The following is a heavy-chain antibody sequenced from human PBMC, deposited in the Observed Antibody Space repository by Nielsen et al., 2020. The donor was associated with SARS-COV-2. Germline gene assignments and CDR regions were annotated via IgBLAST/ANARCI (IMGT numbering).Heavy chain of an antibody. Sequence: LRLSCTVSGGSISSGDHYWSWIRQPPGKGLEWIGYIYYSGSTYYNPSLKSRVTISVDTSKNQFSLKLSSVTAADTALYYCARERVGGITIFGVVTRYGMDVWGQGTTVTVSS. CDR1: GGSISSGDHY. J-gene: IGHJ6*02. CDR2: IYYSGST. CDR3: ARERVGGITIFGVVTRYGMDV. D-gene: IGHD3-3*01. V-gene: IGHV4-30-4*01.